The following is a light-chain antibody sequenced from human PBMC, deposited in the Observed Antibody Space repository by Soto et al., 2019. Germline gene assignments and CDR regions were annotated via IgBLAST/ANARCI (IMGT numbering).Light chain of an antibody. CDR2: DAS. CDR3: QQFNGFPTT. J-gene: IGKJ2*01. V-gene: IGKV1-13*02. CDR1: QGISRA. Sequence: AIQLTQSPSSLSASVGDRVTITCRASQGISRALAWYQQKPGKATKLLIYDASSLESGVPSRFSGSGSGTDFTLSISSLQPEDFATYYCQQFNGFPTTFGQGTKLEIK.